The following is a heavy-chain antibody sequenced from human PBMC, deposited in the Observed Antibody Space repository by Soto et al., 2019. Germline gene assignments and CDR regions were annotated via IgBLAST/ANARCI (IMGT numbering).Heavy chain of an antibody. CDR2: IKTSGETT. CDR3: TKDVTGDIGGDF. V-gene: IGHV3-23*05. D-gene: IGHD2-21*02. J-gene: IGHJ4*02. CDR1: GFCLSNCA. Sequence: GTLRLSCAVSGFCLSNCAMCWVRQAPGKGLEWVSTIKTSGETTFYADPVKGRFTTSRDDSKNTLYLQMNSLGAEDTATYYCTKDVTGDIGGDFWGQGTPVTVSS.